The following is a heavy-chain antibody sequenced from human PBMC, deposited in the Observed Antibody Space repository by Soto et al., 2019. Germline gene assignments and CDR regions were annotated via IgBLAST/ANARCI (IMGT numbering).Heavy chain of an antibody. Sequence: SETLSLTCAVSGGSISSSNLWRWVRQPPGKGLEWIGEIYHSGSTNYNPSLKSRVTISVDKSKNQFSLKLSSVTAADTAVYYCARALSPYYDSSGYHWFDPWGQGTLVTVSS. CDR3: ARALSPYYDSSGYHWFDP. V-gene: IGHV4-4*02. J-gene: IGHJ5*02. CDR2: IYHSGST. CDR1: GGSISSSNL. D-gene: IGHD3-22*01.